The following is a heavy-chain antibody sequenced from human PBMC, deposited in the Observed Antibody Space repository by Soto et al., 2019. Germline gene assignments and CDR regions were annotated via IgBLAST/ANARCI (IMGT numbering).Heavy chain of an antibody. Sequence: PGGSLRLSCTPSGLPHSRFAMKWVRQAPGKGLECVSGICGSGGGIEYADSVKGRFTISRDNSQNSVYLQMTDLRADDTALYYWANDSVCSDGLGLLDHWGQGTQVTVSS. D-gene: IGHD2-8*01. CDR2: ICGSGGGI. CDR3: ANDSVCSDGLGLLDH. J-gene: IGHJ4*02. CDR1: GLPHSRFA. V-gene: IGHV3-23*01.